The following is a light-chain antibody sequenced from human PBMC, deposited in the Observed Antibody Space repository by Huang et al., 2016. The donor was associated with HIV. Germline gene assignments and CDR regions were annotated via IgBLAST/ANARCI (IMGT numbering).Light chain of an antibody. CDR3: QQYYDTPLT. CDR2: WAS. J-gene: IGKJ4*01. CDR1: QSVLYSSSNQNF. Sequence: DIVMTQSPDSLAVSLGERATINCKSSQSVLYSSSNQNFLAWYQQKLGQPPKLLIYWASTRESGVPDRFSGSGSGTDFTLTITSLQAEDVAVYYCQQYYDTPLTFGGGTKVEMK. V-gene: IGKV4-1*01.